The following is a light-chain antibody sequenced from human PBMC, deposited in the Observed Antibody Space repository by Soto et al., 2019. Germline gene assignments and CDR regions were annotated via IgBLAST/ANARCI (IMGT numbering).Light chain of an antibody. CDR3: QTWGTGIRV. V-gene: IGLV4-69*01. J-gene: IGLJ2*01. CDR1: SGHSSYT. CDR2: LNSDGSH. Sequence: QLVLTQSPSASASLGASVKLTCTLSSGHSSYTIAWHQQQPEKGTRYLMKLNSDGSHSKGDAIPDRFAGSSSGAERYLTISSLQSEDEADYYCQTWGTGIRVFGGGTKLTVL.